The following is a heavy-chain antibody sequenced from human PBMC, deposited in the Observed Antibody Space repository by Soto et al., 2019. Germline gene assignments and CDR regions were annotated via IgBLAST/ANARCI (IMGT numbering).Heavy chain of an antibody. Sequence: QITLKESGPTLVKPTQTLTLTCTFSGLSIPTSGVAVGWIRQPPGKALEWLALIYWDDDKRYSPSLNNKLTITKDNSKTQWMRTMTNMDPLDTANYYCAHRPAMTFFEYGRHGIMVTVS. CDR2: IYWDDDK. V-gene: IGHV2-5*02. CDR1: GLSIPTSGVA. CDR3: AHRPAMTFFEY. D-gene: IGHD2-2*01. J-gene: IGHJ4*01.